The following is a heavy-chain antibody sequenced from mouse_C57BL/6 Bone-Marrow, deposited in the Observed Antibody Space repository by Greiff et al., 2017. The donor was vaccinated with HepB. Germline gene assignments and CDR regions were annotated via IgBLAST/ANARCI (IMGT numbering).Heavy chain of an antibody. J-gene: IGHJ2*01. CDR3: ARPPITTTAYFDY. CDR2: IYPRSGNT. Sequence: LVESGAELARPGASVKMSCKASGYTFTSYGISWVKQRPGQGLEWIGEIYPRSGNTYYNEKFKGKATLTADKSSSTAYMELRSLTSEDSAVYFCARPPITTTAYFDYWGQGTTRTVSS. CDR1: GYTFTSYG. V-gene: IGHV1-81*01. D-gene: IGHD1-1*01.